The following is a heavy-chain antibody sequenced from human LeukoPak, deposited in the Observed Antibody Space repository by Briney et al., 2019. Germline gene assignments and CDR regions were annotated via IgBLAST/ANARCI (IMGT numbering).Heavy chain of an antibody. D-gene: IGHD7-27*01. J-gene: IGHJ4*02. CDR3: AKDGGLWVSAHWGDS. V-gene: IGHV3-23*01. CDR1: GFTFSSYT. CDR2: ITTGGPNT. Sequence: PGGSLRLSCTASGFTFSSYTMSWVRQAPGKALKWVSTITTGGPNTYYADSVKGRFTVSRDDSKNTLYLQMNSLRAEDTAVYYCAKDGGLWVSAHWGDSWGRGTLVTVSS.